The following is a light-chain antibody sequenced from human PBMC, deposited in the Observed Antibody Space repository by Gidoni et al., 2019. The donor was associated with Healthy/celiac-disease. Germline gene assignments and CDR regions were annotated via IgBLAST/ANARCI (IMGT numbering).Light chain of an antibody. J-gene: IGKJ2*01. V-gene: IGKV1-39*01. Sequence: DIQMTQSPSSLSASVGDRVTITCRASQSISSYLNWYQQKPGKAPKLLIYAASSLQSRVPSRFSGSGSGTDFTLTISSLQPEEFASYYCQQSYSTPCVYTFGQGTKLEIK. CDR1: QSISSY. CDR2: AAS. CDR3: QQSYSTPCVYT.